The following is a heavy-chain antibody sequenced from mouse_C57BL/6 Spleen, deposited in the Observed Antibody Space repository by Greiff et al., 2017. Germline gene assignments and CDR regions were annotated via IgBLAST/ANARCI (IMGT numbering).Heavy chain of an antibody. Sequence: QVQLKQSGAELARPGASVKLSCKASGYTFTSYGISWVKQRTGQGLEWIGEIYPRSGNTYYNEKFKGKATLTADKSSSTAYMELRSLTSEDSAVYFCARPDGNYLFDYWGQGTTLTVSS. CDR3: ARPDGNYLFDY. V-gene: IGHV1-81*01. J-gene: IGHJ2*01. CDR1: GYTFTSYG. CDR2: IYPRSGNT. D-gene: IGHD2-1*01.